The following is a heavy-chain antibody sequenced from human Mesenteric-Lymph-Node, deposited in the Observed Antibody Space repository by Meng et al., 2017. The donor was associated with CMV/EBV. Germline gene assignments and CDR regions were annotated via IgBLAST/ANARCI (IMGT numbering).Heavy chain of an antibody. CDR3: ARAIEYYDVLAGYSLTYYFDY. CDR1: GFGFSSYA. J-gene: IGHJ4*02. V-gene: IGHV3-23*01. Sequence: GESLRLSCAASGFGFSSYAMSWVRQAPGKGLEWVSTISGSGARTDYADSVKGRFTVSRDNSKNTLFLQMNSLRAEDTAVYFCARAIEYYDVLAGYSLTYYFDYWGQGTLVTVSS. CDR2: ISGSGART. D-gene: IGHD3-9*01.